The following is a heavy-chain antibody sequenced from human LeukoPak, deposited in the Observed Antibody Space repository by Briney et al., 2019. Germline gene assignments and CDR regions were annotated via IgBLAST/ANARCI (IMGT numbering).Heavy chain of an antibody. CDR2: ISSGSSYI. CDR3: AELGITMIGGV. D-gene: IGHD3-10*02. Sequence: GGSLRLSCAASGFTLSRYSMNWVRQAPGKGLEWVSSISSGSSYIYYAGSVKGRFTISRDNAKNSLYLQMNSLRAEDTAVYYCAELGITMIGGVWGKGTTVTISS. J-gene: IGHJ6*04. CDR1: GFTLSRYS. V-gene: IGHV3-21*01.